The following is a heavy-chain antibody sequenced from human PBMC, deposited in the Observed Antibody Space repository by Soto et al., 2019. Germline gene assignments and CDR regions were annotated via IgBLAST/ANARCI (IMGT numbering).Heavy chain of an antibody. Sequence: QVQLVESGGGVVQPGRSLRLSCAASGFTFSSYGMHWVRQAPGKGLEWVAVIWYDGSNKYYADSVKGRFTISRDNSKNTLYLQMNSLRAEDTAVYYCAGETPFRYGECAFDIWGQGTMVTVSS. D-gene: IGHD4-17*01. CDR2: IWYDGSNK. V-gene: IGHV3-33*01. CDR3: AGETPFRYGECAFDI. CDR1: GFTFSSYG. J-gene: IGHJ3*02.